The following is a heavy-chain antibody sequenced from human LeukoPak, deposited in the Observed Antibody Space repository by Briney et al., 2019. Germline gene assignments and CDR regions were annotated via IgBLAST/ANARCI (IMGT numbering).Heavy chain of an antibody. D-gene: IGHD1-1*01. CDR1: GGSISSYY. CDR3: ARHQRYNWNVNWFDP. J-gene: IGHJ5*02. CDR2: IYYSGST. Sequence: SETLSLTCTVSGGSISSYYWSWIRQPPGKGLEWIGYIYYSGSTNYNPSLKSRVTISVDTSKNQFSLKLSSVTAADTTVYYCARHQRYNWNVNWFDPWGQGTLATVSS. V-gene: IGHV4-59*08.